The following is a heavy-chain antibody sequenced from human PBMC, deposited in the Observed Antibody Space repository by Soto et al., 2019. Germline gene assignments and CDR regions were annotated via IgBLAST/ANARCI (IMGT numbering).Heavy chain of an antibody. Sequence: SVKVSCKASGGTFSIYAISWVRPATEQGLEWMGGIIPIFGTANYAQKFQGRVTITADKSTSTAYMELSSLRSEDTAVYYGAALYSSSWSRAYYFDYWGQGPWVTVSA. V-gene: IGHV1-69*06. CDR3: AALYSSSWSRAYYFDY. D-gene: IGHD6-13*01. CDR1: GGTFSIYA. CDR2: IIPIFGTA. J-gene: IGHJ4*02.